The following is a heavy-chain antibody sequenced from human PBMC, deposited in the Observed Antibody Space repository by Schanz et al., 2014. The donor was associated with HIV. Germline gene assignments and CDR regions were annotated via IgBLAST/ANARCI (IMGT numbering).Heavy chain of an antibody. V-gene: IGHV3-30*18. J-gene: IGHJ6*02. CDR2: TSYDGTKK. CDR3: AKDRNYYESKYRGKGNYYYYYGMDV. Sequence: QVQLVESGGGVVQPGRSLKLSCVASGFPFNSYGMHWVRQAPGKGLEWVAVTSYDGTKKHYADSVKGRFTISRDNSKNSLSLLIKSLRAEDAAVYYCAKDRNYYESKYRGKGNYYYYYGMDVWGQGTTVIVSS. D-gene: IGHD3-22*01. CDR1: GFPFNSYG.